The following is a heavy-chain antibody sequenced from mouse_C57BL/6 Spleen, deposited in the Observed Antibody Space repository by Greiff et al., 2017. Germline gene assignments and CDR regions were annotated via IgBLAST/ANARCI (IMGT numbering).Heavy chain of an antibody. J-gene: IGHJ4*01. Sequence: VQLQQSGPELVKPGASVKISCKASGYTFSSSWMNWVKQRPGKGLEWIGRIYTRAGDTNYNGKFKGKATLTADKSSSTAYMQLSSLTSEDSAVYFCARWIYYAMDYWGQGTTVTVSS. CDR1: GYTFSSSW. V-gene: IGHV1-82*01. CDR2: IYTRAGDT. CDR3: ARWIYYAMDY.